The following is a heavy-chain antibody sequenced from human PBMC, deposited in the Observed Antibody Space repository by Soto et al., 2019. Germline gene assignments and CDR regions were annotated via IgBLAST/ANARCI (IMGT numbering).Heavy chain of an antibody. D-gene: IGHD3-3*01. CDR3: ARDISGITIFGVVSPGGYYMDV. J-gene: IGHJ6*03. V-gene: IGHV1-46*03. CDR2: INPSGGST. CDR1: GYTFTSYY. Sequence: ASVKVSCKASGYTFTSYYMHWVRQAPGQGHEWMGIINPSGGSTSYAQKFQGRVTMTRDTSTSTVYMELSSLRSEDTAVYYCARDISGITIFGVVSPGGYYMDVWGKGTTVTVSS.